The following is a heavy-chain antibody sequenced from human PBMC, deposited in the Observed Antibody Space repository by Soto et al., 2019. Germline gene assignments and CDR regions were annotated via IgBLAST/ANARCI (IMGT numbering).Heavy chain of an antibody. CDR2: MNPNSGNT. D-gene: IGHD3-3*01. V-gene: IGHV1-8*01. J-gene: IGHJ6*03. Sequence: ASVKVSCTDSGYTLTSYDINWVRQATGQGLEWMGWMNPNSGNTGYAQKFQGRVTMTRNTSISTAYMELSSLRSEDTAVYYCARGRPEYYDFWSGPPPYYYYYMDVWGKGTTVTVSS. CDR3: ARGRPEYYDFWSGPPPYYYYYMDV. CDR1: GYTLTSYD.